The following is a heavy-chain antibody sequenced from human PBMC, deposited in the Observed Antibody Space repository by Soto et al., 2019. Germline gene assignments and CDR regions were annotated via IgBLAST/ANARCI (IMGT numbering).Heavy chain of an antibody. CDR1: RGIFSTYA. V-gene: IGHV1-69*01. CDR2: IIPIFGTP. D-gene: IGHD3-10*01. CDR3: ARDRDDYGSGNYYNRIDF. Sequence: QVQLVQSGAEVKKPGSSVKVSCKASRGIFSTYAISWLRQAPGQGLEWMGRIIPIFGTPNYAQRFQGRVTITADESTSTAYMELSRLRSEDTAVYYCARDRDDYGSGNYYNRIDFWGQGTLVTVSS. J-gene: IGHJ4*02.